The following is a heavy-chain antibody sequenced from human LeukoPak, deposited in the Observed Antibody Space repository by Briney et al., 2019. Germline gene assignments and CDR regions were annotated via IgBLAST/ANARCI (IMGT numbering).Heavy chain of an antibody. D-gene: IGHD3-3*01. CDR2: VYYTGST. CDR1: GGSIRSTTYY. J-gene: IGHJ4*02. Sequence: PSETLSLTCIVSGGSIRSTTYYWGWIRQSPGKGLEWIGSVYYTGSTYYNPSLKSRVTISVDTSKNQFSLKLSSVTAADTAVYYCARVEVAFLYYFDYWGQGTLVTVSS. CDR3: ARVEVAFLYYFDY. V-gene: IGHV4-39*07.